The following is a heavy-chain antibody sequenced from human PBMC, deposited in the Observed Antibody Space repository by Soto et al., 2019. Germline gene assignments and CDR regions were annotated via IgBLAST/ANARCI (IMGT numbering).Heavy chain of an antibody. CDR1: GFTFSSYA. CDR2: ISGSGGST. J-gene: IGHJ4*02. CDR3: AKVEAEDYYGSGSYCFDY. Sequence: GGSLRLSCAASGFTFSSYAMSWVRQAPGKGLEWVSAISGSGGSTYYADSVKGRFTISRDNSKNTLYLQMNSLRAEDTAVYYCAKVEAEDYYGSGSYCFDYWGQGTLVTVSS. V-gene: IGHV3-23*01. D-gene: IGHD3-10*01.